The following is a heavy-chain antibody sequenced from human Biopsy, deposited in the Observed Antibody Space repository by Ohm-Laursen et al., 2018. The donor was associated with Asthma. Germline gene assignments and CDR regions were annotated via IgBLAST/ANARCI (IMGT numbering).Heavy chain of an antibody. CDR3: ARCQVGYSSGWSLLLKKIYYSGMDV. D-gene: IGHD6-19*01. CDR1: GGTFSNFA. J-gene: IGHJ6*02. CDR2: IMTVFGTA. Sequence: ASVKVSCKVPGGTFSNFAISWVRQAPGQGLEWLGGIMTVFGTANYAQKFQGRVTITADESTSTAYMEVTSLRSEDTAIYYCARCQVGYSSGWSLLLKKIYYSGMDVWGQGTAVTVSS. V-gene: IGHV1-69*13.